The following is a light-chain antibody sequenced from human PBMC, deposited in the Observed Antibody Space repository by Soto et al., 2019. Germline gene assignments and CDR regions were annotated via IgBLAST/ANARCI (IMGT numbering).Light chain of an antibody. CDR2: EVN. Sequence: QSVLTQPASVSGSPGQPITISYTGTSSDVGAYNYVSWYQLHPGKAPKLMIYEVNNRPSGVSHRFSGSKSGNTASLTFSGLQPEDEADYYCSSYASSGAVVFGGGTKLTVL. J-gene: IGLJ3*02. V-gene: IGLV2-14*01. CDR3: SSYASSGAVV. CDR1: SSDVGAYNY.